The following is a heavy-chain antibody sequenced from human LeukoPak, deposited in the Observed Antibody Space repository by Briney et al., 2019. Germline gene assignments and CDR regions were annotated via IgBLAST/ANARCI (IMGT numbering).Heavy chain of an antibody. V-gene: IGHV4-61*02. CDR3: ARAYNWDLYYLDV. CDR2: IYTSGGT. CDR1: GGSISSGGYS. Sequence: PSQTLSLTCAVSGGSISSGGYSWSWIRQPAGKGLEWIGRIYTSGGTDYNPSLKSRVTMSVDTSKNQLSLKLSSVTAADTAVYYCARAYNWDLYYLDVWGKGTTVTVSS. D-gene: IGHD1-20*01. J-gene: IGHJ6*03.